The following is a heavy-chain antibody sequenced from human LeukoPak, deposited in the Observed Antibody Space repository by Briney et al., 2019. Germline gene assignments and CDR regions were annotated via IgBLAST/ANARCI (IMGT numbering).Heavy chain of an antibody. CDR2: ISYDGSVE. Sequence: GGSLRLSCAASGFTFSNYAMHWVRQAPGKGLEWVALISYDGSVEKSAASVKGRFTISRDNSKNTLYLQMNSQRIEDTAVYYCARALGSSWDSSLDSWGQGTLVPVSS. D-gene: IGHD6-13*01. CDR1: GFTFSNYA. CDR3: ARALGSSWDSSLDS. J-gene: IGHJ4*02. V-gene: IGHV3-30*04.